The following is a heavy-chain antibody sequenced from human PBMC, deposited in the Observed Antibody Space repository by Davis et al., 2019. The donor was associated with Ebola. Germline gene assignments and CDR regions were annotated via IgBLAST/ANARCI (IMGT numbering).Heavy chain of an antibody. J-gene: IGHJ4*02. CDR1: GFTFSTYW. D-gene: IGHD3-9*01. CDR3: AREIEYYEILTGYFPY. CDR2: INQDGSEK. V-gene: IGHV3-7*03. Sequence: GESLKISCAASGFTFSTYWMNWVRQAPGKGLEWVANINQDGSEKYYVDSVKGRFTISRDHAKNSLYLQMNSLRAEDTAVYYCAREIEYYEILTGYFPYWGQGTLVTVSS.